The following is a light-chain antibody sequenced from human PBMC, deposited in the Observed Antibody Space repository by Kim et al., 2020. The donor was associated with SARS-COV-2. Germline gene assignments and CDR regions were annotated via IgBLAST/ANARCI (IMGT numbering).Light chain of an antibody. V-gene: IGKV3-15*01. Sequence: EVVMTQSPATLSVSLGERATLSCRASQSVSNNLAWYQQKPGQAPRLLIYGASSRASGFPARFSGSGSGTEFTLTISSLQSEDFAVYYCQQYNKWPRTFCQGTRVDIK. J-gene: IGKJ1*01. CDR1: QSVSNN. CDR3: QQYNKWPRT. CDR2: GAS.